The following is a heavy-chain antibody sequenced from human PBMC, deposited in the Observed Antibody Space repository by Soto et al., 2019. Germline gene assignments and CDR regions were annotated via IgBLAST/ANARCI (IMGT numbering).Heavy chain of an antibody. D-gene: IGHD6-6*01. CDR2: TYYRSKWYN. CDR3: ARGPYSIIAARHPVDY. CDR1: GDSVSSNSAA. J-gene: IGHJ4*02. Sequence: PSQTLSLTCAISGDSVSSNSAAWNWIRQSPSRGLEWLGRTYYRSKWYNDYAVSVKSRITINPDTSKNQFSLQLNSVTPEDTAVYYCARGPYSIIAARHPVDYWGQGTLVTVSS. V-gene: IGHV6-1*01.